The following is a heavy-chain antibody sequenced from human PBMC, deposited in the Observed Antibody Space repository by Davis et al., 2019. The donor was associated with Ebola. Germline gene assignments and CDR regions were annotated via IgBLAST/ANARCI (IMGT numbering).Heavy chain of an antibody. D-gene: IGHD5-18*01. J-gene: IGHJ4*02. V-gene: IGHV3-66*01. CDR3: ARGDQGYSYGYCFDY. CDR1: GFTVSNNY. CDR2: IYSGGST. Sequence: GESLKISCAASGFTVSNNYMIWVRQAPGKGLEWVSVIYSGGSTYYADSVKGRFTISRDNSKNTLYLQMNSLRAEDTAVYYCARGDQGYSYGYCFDYWGQGTLVTVSS.